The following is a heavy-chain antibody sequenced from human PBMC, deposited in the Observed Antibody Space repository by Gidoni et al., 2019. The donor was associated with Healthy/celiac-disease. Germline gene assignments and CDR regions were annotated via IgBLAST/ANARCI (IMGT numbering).Heavy chain of an antibody. V-gene: IGHV3-30*01. D-gene: IGHD3-10*01. CDR1: GFTFSSYA. J-gene: IGHJ4*02. CDR2: ISYDGSNK. Sequence: QVQLVESGGGVVQPGRSLRLSCAASGFTFSSYAMHWVRQAPGKGLEWVAVISYDGSNKYYADSVKGRFTISRDNSKNTLYLQMNSLRAEDTAVYYCARDGVQGDYYGSGLDYWGQGTLVTVSS. CDR3: ARDGVQGDYYGSGLDY.